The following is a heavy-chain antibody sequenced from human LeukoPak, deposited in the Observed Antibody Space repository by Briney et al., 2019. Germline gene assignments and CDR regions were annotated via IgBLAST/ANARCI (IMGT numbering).Heavy chain of an antibody. V-gene: IGHV3-23*01. CDR1: GFTFSTYA. Sequence: GGSLRLSCAASGFTFSTYAMSWVRQAPGKGLEWVSGICISGGSAYYADSVKGRFTISGAYNKHSLYLLMCRLGAEATALYYGAKDRDLLFAHCGFYLWGKGILVT. CDR3: AKDRDLLFAHCGFYL. CDR2: ICISGGSA. D-gene: IGHD3-10*01. J-gene: IGHJ5*01.